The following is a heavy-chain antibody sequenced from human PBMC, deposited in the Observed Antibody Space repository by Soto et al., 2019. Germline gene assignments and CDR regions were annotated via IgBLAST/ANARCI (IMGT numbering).Heavy chain of an antibody. CDR2: IYSAGNT. V-gene: IGHV3-66*01. Sequence: HPGGSLRLSCAASGFTVSSNYMSWVRQAPGKGLEWISIIYSAGNTYYADSVKGRFTISRDNSKNTLYLQMNSLGAEDTAVYYCATYGGYYWRAFDSWGQGTMVTVSS. CDR1: GFTVSSNY. CDR3: ATYGGYYWRAFDS. J-gene: IGHJ3*02. D-gene: IGHD3-22*01.